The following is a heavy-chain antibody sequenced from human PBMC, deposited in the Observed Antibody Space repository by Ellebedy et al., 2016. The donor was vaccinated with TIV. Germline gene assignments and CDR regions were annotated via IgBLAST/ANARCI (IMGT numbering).Heavy chain of an antibody. CDR3: ARGGMGSGSYETDY. CDR2: IYYSGST. J-gene: IGHJ4*02. D-gene: IGHD1-26*01. CDR1: GGSFSGYY. V-gene: IGHV4-59*12. Sequence: SETLSLTXAVYGGSFSGYYWSWIRQPPGKGLEWIGYIYYSGSTNYNPSLKSRVTISVDTSKNQFSLKLSSVTAADTAVYYCARGGMGSGSYETDYWGQGTLVTVSS.